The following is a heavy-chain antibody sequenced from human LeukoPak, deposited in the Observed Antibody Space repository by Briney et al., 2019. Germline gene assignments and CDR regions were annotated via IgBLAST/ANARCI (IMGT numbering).Heavy chain of an antibody. D-gene: IGHD3-22*01. Sequence: GGSLRLSCAASGFTFSSVAMTLVRQAPGKGLEWVSTIPGSDDTTYYADSVKGRFTISRDYSKNTLHLHMNSLRVEDTAIYYWAKGPRLHSGYHPDYWGQGNLVTVSS. CDR2: IPGSDDTT. CDR1: GFTFSSVA. CDR3: AKGPRLHSGYHPDY. V-gene: IGHV3-23*01. J-gene: IGHJ4*02.